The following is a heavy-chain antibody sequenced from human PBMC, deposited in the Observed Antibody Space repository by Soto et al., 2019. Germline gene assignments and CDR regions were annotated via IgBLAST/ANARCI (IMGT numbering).Heavy chain of an antibody. J-gene: IGHJ3*02. V-gene: IGHV1-18*01. CDR3: ARVGGSYSEYAFDI. CDR2: ISAYNGNT. Sequence: VASVKVSCKASGYTFTSYGISWVRQAPGQGLEWMGWISAYNGNTNYAQKLQGRVTMTTDTSTSTAYMELRSLRSEDTAVYYCARVGGSYSEYAFDIWGQGTMVTVSS. CDR1: GYTFTSYG. D-gene: IGHD1-26*01.